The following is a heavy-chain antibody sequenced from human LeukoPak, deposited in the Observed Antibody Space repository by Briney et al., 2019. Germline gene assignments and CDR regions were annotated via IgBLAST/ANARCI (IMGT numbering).Heavy chain of an antibody. CDR1: GFTFSGHW. V-gene: IGHV3-74*03. Sequence: GGSLRLSCTASGFTFSGHWIHWVRQAPGMGLVWVSRINEDGTDSMYAESVKGRFTISRDNAKNTVYLQMNSLRAEDTAVYYCAKTHRGDYDAFDIWGQGTMVTVSS. J-gene: IGHJ3*02. D-gene: IGHD4-11*01. CDR3: AKTHRGDYDAFDI. CDR2: INEDGTDS.